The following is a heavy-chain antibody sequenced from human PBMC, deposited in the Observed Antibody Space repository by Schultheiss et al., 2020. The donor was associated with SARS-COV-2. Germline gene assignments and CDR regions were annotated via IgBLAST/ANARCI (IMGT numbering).Heavy chain of an antibody. D-gene: IGHD6-19*01. CDR3: ARDDPYSSGWAFDH. Sequence: SVKVSCKASGGTFSSYAISWVRQAPGQGLEWMGGIIPIFGTSNYAYAQKFQDRVTITADESTSTAYMELSSLRSEDTAVYYCARDDPYSSGWAFDHWGQGTLVTVSS. J-gene: IGHJ4*02. CDR1: GGTFSSYA. V-gene: IGHV1-69*13. CDR2: IIPIFGTS.